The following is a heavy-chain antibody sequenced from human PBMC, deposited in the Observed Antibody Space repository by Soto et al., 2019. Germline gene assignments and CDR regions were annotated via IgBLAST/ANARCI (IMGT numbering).Heavy chain of an antibody. CDR3: TKARVRIVGANSFDY. V-gene: IGHV3-30*18. Sequence: GGSLRLSCVGSGFTFSNYGMHWVRQPPGKGLEWVALISDDGDKRYYADSVRGRLIISRDNSKDTLYLQMNSLGPDDTAVYFCTKARVRIVGANSFDYWGQGTPVTVSS. D-gene: IGHD1-26*01. J-gene: IGHJ4*02. CDR1: GFTFSNYG. CDR2: ISDDGDKR.